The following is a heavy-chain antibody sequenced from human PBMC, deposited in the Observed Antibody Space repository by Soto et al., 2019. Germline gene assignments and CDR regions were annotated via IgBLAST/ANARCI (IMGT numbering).Heavy chain of an antibody. CDR1: GGTFSSYA. V-gene: IGHV1-69*13. Sequence: SVKVSCKASGGTFSSYAISWVRQAPGQGLEWMGGIIPIFGTANYAQKFQGRVTITADESTSTAYMELSSLRSEDTAVYYCASVSGYSYGNRPANWFDPWDQGTLVTVSS. CDR2: IIPIFGTA. D-gene: IGHD5-18*01. CDR3: ASVSGYSYGNRPANWFDP. J-gene: IGHJ5*02.